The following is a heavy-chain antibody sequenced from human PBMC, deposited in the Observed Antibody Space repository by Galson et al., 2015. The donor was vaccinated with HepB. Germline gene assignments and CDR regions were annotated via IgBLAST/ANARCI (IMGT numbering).Heavy chain of an antibody. CDR3: ARVSERYDYYYYGMDV. CDR1: GGTFSSYA. V-gene: IGHV1-69*13. D-gene: IGHD2-2*01. CDR2: IIPIFGTT. J-gene: IGHJ6*02. Sequence: SVKVSCKASGGTFSSYAISWVRQAPGQGLEWMGGIIPIFGTTNYAQKFQGRVTIAADESTSTAYMELSSLRSEDTAVYYCARVSERYDYYYYGMDVWGQGTTVTVSS.